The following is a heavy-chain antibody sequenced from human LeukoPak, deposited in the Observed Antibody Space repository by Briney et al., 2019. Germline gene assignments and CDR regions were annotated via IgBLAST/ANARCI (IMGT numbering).Heavy chain of an antibody. CDR2: IQYDGSDK. CDR3: TRDTGCPGGTCYSFYDY. CDR1: GFTFSHYG. J-gene: IGHJ4*02. V-gene: IGHV3-30*02. Sequence: GGSLRLSCAASGFTFSHYGMHWVRQAPGKGLEWVAFIQYDGSDKYYADSVKGRFTISRDNAENSLYLQMNSLRAEDTAVYYCTRDTGCPGGTCYSFYDYWGQGTLVTVSS. D-gene: IGHD2-15*01.